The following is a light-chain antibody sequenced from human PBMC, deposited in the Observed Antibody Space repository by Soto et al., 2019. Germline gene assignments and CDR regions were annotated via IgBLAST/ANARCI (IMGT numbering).Light chain of an antibody. Sequence: DIVMTQSPATLSVAPGERVIFSCRASQGVSKKLAWYQHKPGQAPRLLISGASTGATGIPARFSGSGSGTEFTLTISSLQSEDCAIYYCQQYHTWPITFGGGTKVEIK. CDR3: QQYHTWPIT. J-gene: IGKJ4*01. V-gene: IGKV3-15*01. CDR1: QGVSKK. CDR2: GAS.